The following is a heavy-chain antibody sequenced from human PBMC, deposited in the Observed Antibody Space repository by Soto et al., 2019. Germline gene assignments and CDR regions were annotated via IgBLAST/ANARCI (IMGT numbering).Heavy chain of an antibody. CDR1: GGSFSGYY. CDR2: INHSGST. Sequence: SETLSLTCAVYGGSFSGYYWSWIRQPPGKGLEWIGEINHSGSTNYNPSLKSRVTISVDTSKNQFSLKLSSVTAADTAVYYCARARYVYGMDVWGQGTTVTVSS. J-gene: IGHJ6*02. V-gene: IGHV4-34*01. CDR3: ARARYVYGMDV. D-gene: IGHD3-16*01.